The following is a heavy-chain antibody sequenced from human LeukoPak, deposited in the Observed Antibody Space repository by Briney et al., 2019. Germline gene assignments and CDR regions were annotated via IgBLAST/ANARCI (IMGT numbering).Heavy chain of an antibody. CDR3: AKDRKLLDV. V-gene: IGHV3-23*01. D-gene: IGHD3-10*01. CDR1: GFTFSIYS. Sequence: GGSLRLSCVASGFTFSIYSMNWVRQAPGKGLEWVSAISGSGGSTYYADSVKGRFTISRDNSKNTLYLQMNSLRAEDTAVYYCAKDRKLLDVWGKGTTVTVSS. J-gene: IGHJ6*04. CDR2: ISGSGGST.